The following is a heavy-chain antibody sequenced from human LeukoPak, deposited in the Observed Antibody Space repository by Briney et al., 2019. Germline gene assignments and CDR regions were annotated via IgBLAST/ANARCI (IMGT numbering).Heavy chain of an antibody. Sequence: ASVKVSCKASGYTFTSYGFSWVRQATGQGLEWMGWISAYNGNTNCAQKLQGRVTMTTDTSTSTAYMELRSLRSDDTAVYYCARDLPYYDILAGYYTPYEFDYWGQGTLVTVSS. V-gene: IGHV1-18*01. CDR2: ISAYNGNT. CDR1: GYTFTSYG. D-gene: IGHD3-9*01. CDR3: ARDLPYYDILAGYYTPYEFDY. J-gene: IGHJ4*02.